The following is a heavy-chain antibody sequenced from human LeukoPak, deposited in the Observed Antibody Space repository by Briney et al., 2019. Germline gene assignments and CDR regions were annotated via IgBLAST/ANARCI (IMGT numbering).Heavy chain of an antibody. CDR3: ARHLGYFDWLPIANYFDY. CDR1: GGSISSSSYY. J-gene: IGHJ4*02. V-gene: IGHV4-39*01. CDR2: IYYSGST. D-gene: IGHD3-9*01. Sequence: SETLSLTCTVSGGSISSSSYYWGWIRQPPGKGLEWIGSIYYSGSTNYNPSLKSRVTISVDTSKNQFSLKLSSVTAADTAVYYCARHLGYFDWLPIANYFDYWGQGTLVTVSS.